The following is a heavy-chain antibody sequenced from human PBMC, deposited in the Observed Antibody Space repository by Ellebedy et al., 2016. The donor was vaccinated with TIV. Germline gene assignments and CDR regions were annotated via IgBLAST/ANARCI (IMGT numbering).Heavy chain of an antibody. CDR2: ISYDETNK. D-gene: IGHD3-22*01. J-gene: IGHJ4*02. Sequence: GESLKISCVVSGFTFSSYGMHWVRQAPGKGLEWVAIISYDETNKQYIDSVRGRFTISRDNSKNTLYLQMNSLRTEDTAVYYCARDLRYDSSGNPGHYCDYWGQGTQVTVSS. CDR1: GFTFSSYG. V-gene: IGHV3-30*03. CDR3: ARDLRYDSSGNPGHYCDY.